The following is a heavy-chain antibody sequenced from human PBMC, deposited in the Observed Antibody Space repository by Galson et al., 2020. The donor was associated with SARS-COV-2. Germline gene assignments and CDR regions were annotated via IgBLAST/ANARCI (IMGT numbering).Heavy chain of an antibody. CDR1: GYFFSNFG. Sequence: ASVKVSCKASGYFFSNFGISWVRQAPGQGLEWMAWISSPNDNTRFSQKFQDRVTVTTDTSTSTAYMELRNLRSDDTATYYCARVPVGSYRTCIYPYYSDHWGQGTLATVSS. V-gene: IGHV1-18*04. J-gene: IGHJ4*02. D-gene: IGHD3-10*01. CDR2: ISSPNDNT. CDR3: ARVPVGSYRTCIYPYYSDH.